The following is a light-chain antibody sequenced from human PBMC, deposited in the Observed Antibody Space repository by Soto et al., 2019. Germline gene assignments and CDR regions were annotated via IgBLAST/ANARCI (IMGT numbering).Light chain of an antibody. CDR1: QSATSNY. CDR2: GAS. CDR3: HQYGGSPGT. J-gene: IGKJ1*01. Sequence: EIVLAQSPGTLSLSALERGNLXDTSSQSATSNYLAWYQQKPGQAPRLLIYGASSRATGVPDRFSGSGSGTDFTLTISRLEPEDFALYYCHQYGGSPGTLGQGTKVDIK. V-gene: IGKV3-20*01.